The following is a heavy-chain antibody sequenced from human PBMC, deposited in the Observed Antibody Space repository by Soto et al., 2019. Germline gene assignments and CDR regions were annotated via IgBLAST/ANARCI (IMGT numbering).Heavy chain of an antibody. V-gene: IGHV4-59*08. Sequence: SETLSLTCTVSGGSISSYYCRCLLQPPGKGLEWIGYIYYSGSTNYNPSLKSRVTISVDTSKNQFSLKLSSVTAADTAVYYCARKSYSNYDWFDPWGQGTLVTVSS. J-gene: IGHJ5*02. CDR1: GGSISSYY. D-gene: IGHD4-4*01. CDR3: ARKSYSNYDWFDP. CDR2: IYYSGST.